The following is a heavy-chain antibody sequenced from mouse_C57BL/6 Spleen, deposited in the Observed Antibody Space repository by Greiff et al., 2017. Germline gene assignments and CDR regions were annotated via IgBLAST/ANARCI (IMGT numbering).Heavy chain of an antibody. CDR1: GYTFTSYW. J-gene: IGHJ2*01. D-gene: IGHD1-1*01. V-gene: IGHV1-55*01. Sequence: QVQLQQPGAELVKPGASVKMSCKASGYTFTSYWITWVKQRPGQGLEWIGDVYPGSGSTNYNEKFKSKATLTVDTSSSTAYMQLSSLTSEDSAVYYCAWDYYGKGYYFDYWGQGTTLTVSS. CDR2: VYPGSGST. CDR3: AWDYYGKGYYFDY.